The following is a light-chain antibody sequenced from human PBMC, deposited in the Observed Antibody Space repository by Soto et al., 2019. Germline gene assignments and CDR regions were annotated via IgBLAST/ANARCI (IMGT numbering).Light chain of an antibody. V-gene: IGKV3-15*01. CDR3: QQYNNWPLT. Sequence: EIVMTQSPATLSVSPGERVTLSCRASQSVSSNLAWYQQKPGQAPRLLIYGASTSATGIPARVSASGSGTEFTLTISSLQSEDFAVYYCQQYNNWPLTFGGGTKVEIK. J-gene: IGKJ4*01. CDR2: GAS. CDR1: QSVSSN.